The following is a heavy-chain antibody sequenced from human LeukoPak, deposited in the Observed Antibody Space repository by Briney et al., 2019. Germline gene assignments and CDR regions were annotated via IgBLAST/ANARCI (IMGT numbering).Heavy chain of an antibody. CDR3: ARRSGRGSGSYYLFDY. V-gene: IGHV5-51*01. D-gene: IGHD3-10*01. CDR1: GYSFSNYW. CDR2: IYPGDSDT. J-gene: IGHJ4*02. Sequence: GESLEISCKGSGYSFSNYWIGWVRQIPGKGLEWMGIIYPGDSDTGYSPSFQGQVTISADKSIRTAYLQWSSLKASDTAMYYCARRSGRGSGSYYLFDYWGQGTLVTVSS.